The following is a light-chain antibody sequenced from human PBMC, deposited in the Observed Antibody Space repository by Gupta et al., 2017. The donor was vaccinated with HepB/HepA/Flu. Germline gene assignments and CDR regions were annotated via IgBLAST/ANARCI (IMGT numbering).Light chain of an antibody. CDR3: QQRYSTHRRT. CDR2: AAS. Sequence: DIQMTQSPSSLSASVGDRVTITCRASQSISSYLNWYQQKPGKAPKLLIYAASSLKSGVPSRWSGSGPGTDFTLTISSLQPEDVATDYCQQRYSTHRRTFGGGTKVEIK. CDR1: QSISSY. J-gene: IGKJ4*02. V-gene: IGKV1-39*01.